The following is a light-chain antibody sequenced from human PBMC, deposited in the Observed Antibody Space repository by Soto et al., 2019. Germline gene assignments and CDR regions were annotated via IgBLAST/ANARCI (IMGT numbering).Light chain of an antibody. CDR2: EVT. CDR3: SSYTSTNTPYV. V-gene: IGLV2-14*01. CDR1: SSDVGAYNF. Sequence: QSALTQPAYASGSPGQSITISCTGSSSDVGAYNFVSWYQHDPGRAPKLILYEVTTRPSGVSSRFSGSKSGNTASLTISGLQAADEATYYCSSYTSTNTPYVFGTGTKVTV. J-gene: IGLJ1*01.